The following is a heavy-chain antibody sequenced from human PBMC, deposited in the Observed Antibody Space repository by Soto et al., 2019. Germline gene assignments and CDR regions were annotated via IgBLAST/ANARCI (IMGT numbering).Heavy chain of an antibody. V-gene: IGHV3-30*18. CDR1: GFTFSSYG. CDR3: AKVGAYFDYGLDV. CDR2: ISYDGSNK. Sequence: PGGSLRLSCAASGFTFSSYGMHWVRQASGKGLQWVAFISYDGSNKYYADSVKGRFTISRDNSKNTLYLQMNSLRAEDTAVYYCAKVGAYFDYGLDVWGQGTTVTVPS. D-gene: IGHD1-26*01. J-gene: IGHJ6*02.